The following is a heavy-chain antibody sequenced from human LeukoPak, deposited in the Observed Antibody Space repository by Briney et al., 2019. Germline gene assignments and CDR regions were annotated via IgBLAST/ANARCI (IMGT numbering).Heavy chain of an antibody. J-gene: IGHJ5*02. Sequence: GGSLRLSCAASGFSITGSAMHWVRQAPGKGLEWVGRIRSKAMNYATGYVASVKGRFTISRDDSKNTADLQMNSLKVEDTAVYYCSRLSAYGDYHWGRGTLVTVSS. CDR1: GFSITGSA. CDR2: IRSKAMNYAT. CDR3: SRLSAYGDYH. D-gene: IGHD4-17*01. V-gene: IGHV3-73*01.